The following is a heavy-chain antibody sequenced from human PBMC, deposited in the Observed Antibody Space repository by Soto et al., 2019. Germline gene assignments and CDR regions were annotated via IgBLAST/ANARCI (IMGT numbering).Heavy chain of an antibody. D-gene: IGHD5-18*01. Sequence: SETLSLTCAVYGGSFSGYYWSWIRQPPGKGLEWIGEINHSGSTNYNPSLKSRVTISVDTSKNQFSLKLSSVTAADTAVYYCARGGYSYGYSPWGQGTLVTVS. CDR3: ARGGYSYGYSP. CDR2: INHSGST. V-gene: IGHV4-34*01. J-gene: IGHJ5*02. CDR1: GGSFSGYY.